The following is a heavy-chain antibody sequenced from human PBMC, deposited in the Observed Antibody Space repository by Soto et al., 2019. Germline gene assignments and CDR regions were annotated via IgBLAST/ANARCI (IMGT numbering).Heavy chain of an antibody. V-gene: IGHV3-15*01. Sequence: GVSLRLSCAASGFTFSNAWMSWVRQAPGKGLDWVGRIKSKTEGGTTDYAAPVKGRVTISRDDSKSTLYLQMNSLKHEDTAVYYCPPSSLAYYYYYGMDVWGQGTTVTVSS. CDR3: PPSSLAYYYYYGMDV. CDR1: GFTFSNAW. CDR2: IKSKTEGGTT. J-gene: IGHJ6*02.